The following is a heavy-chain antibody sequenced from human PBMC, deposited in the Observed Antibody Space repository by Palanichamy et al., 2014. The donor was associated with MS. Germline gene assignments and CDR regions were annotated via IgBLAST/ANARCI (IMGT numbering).Heavy chain of an antibody. CDR2: LKEDGTEK. Sequence: EVQVVESGGNLVQPGGSLRLSCVVSGFTFSQYWMTWVRQAPGKGLEWVANLKEDGTEKYYLESVKGRFTISRDNAKNSLYLQMNYLGTDDTAVYYCTRGGQSGTGGYWGQGTLVTVSS. CDR3: TRGGQSGTGGY. CDR1: GFTFSQYW. D-gene: IGHD1-1*01. V-gene: IGHV3-7*01. J-gene: IGHJ4*02.